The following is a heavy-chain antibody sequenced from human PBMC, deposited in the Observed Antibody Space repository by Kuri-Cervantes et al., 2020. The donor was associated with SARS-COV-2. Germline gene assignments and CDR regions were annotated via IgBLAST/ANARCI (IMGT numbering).Heavy chain of an antibody. J-gene: IGHJ6*03. CDR1: GFTFSSYW. Sequence: GGSLRLSCAASGFTFSSYWMSWVRQATGKGLEWVSAIGTAGDTYYPGSVKGQFTISRENAKNSLYLQMNSLRAGDTAVYYCARDRIAAAGDYYYYMDVWGKGTTVTVSS. D-gene: IGHD6-13*01. CDR3: ARDRIAAAGDYYYYMDV. V-gene: IGHV3-13*01. CDR2: IGTAGDT.